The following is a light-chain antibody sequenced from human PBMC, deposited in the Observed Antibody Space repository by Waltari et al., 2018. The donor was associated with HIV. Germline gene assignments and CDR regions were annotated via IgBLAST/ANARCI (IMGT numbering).Light chain of an antibody. J-gene: IGKJ4*01. CDR3: QQYGGSPLVT. Sequence: EIVLTQSPGPLPLSPGERATLSCRASQSVSNNYLSWDQQKPGQAPRLLIFGASNRAAGIPDRFSGSGSGTDFTLTISRLEPEDFAMYYCQQYGGSPLVTFGGGTKVEIK. V-gene: IGKV3-20*01. CDR2: GAS. CDR1: QSVSNNY.